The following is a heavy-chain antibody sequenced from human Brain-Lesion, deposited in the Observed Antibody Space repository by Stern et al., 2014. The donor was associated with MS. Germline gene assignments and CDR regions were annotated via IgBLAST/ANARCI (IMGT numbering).Heavy chain of an antibody. CDR3: ATLSPGAGGNYYRHFDY. CDR2: FDTEDGKA. V-gene: IGHV1-24*01. Sequence: QVQLVESGAEVKKPGASVKVSCKVSGYTLTELSMHWVRQAPRKGLEWMGGFDTEDGKAIYAQKFQGRVTMTEDTSTDTAYMELSSLRSEDTAVYYCATLSPGAGGNYYRHFDYWGQGTLVTVSS. J-gene: IGHJ4*02. D-gene: IGHD1-26*01. CDR1: GYTLTELS.